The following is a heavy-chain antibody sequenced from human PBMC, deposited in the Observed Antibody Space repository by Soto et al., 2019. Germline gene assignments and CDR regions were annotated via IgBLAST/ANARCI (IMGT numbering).Heavy chain of an antibody. Sequence: SETLSLTCTVSGGSISSGDYYWSWIRQPPGKGLEWIGTLYYRGATDYNPSLKSRVTISVDTSKNQLSLNLSSVTATDTAVYYWFGVLAATLDYWGQGTLVTVSS. J-gene: IGHJ4*01. V-gene: IGHV4-39*01. CDR3: FGVLAATLDY. CDR2: LYYRGAT. CDR1: GGSISSGDYY. D-gene: IGHD2-21*02.